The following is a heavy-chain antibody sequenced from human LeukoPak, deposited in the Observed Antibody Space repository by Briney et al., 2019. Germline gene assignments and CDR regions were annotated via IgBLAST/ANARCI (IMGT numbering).Heavy chain of an antibody. CDR1: GFTFSSYE. J-gene: IGHJ4*02. V-gene: IGHV3-48*03. D-gene: IGHD5-12*01. Sequence: GGSLRLSCAASGFTFSSYEMNWVRQAPGKGLEWVSYISSIGSTIYYADSVKGRFTISRDDAKNSLYLQMNSLRAEDTAVYYCAREVGYDQIFDYWGQGTLVTVSS. CDR3: AREVGYDQIFDY. CDR2: ISSIGSTI.